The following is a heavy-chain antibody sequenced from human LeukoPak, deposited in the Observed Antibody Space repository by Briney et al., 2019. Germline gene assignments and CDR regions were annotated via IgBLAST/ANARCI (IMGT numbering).Heavy chain of an antibody. CDR1: GYTLTELS. CDR3: ARVPNYYDSLDY. J-gene: IGHJ4*02. Sequence: ASVKVSCKVSGYTLTELSMHWVRQAPGKGLEWMGGFDPEDGETIYAQKFQGRVTMTEDTSTDTAYMELSSLRSEDTAVYYCARVPNYYDSLDYWGQGTLVTVSS. D-gene: IGHD3-22*01. V-gene: IGHV1-24*01. CDR2: FDPEDGET.